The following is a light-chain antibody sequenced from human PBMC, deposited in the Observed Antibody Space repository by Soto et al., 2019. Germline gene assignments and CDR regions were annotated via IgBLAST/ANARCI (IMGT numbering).Light chain of an antibody. CDR2: EVS. Sequence: QSALTQPASVSGSPGQSITISCTGTSSDVGGYNYLSWYQQHPGKAPKVMIYEVSNRPSGVSNRFSGSKSGNTASLTISGLPAEDEDDYFCTSYTTSGTPVFGGGTKVTVL. CDR1: SSDVGGYNY. CDR3: TSYTTSGTPV. V-gene: IGLV2-14*01. J-gene: IGLJ3*02.